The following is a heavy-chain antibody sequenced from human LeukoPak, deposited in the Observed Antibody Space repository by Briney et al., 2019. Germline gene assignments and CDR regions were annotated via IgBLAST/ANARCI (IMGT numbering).Heavy chain of an antibody. CDR1: GYTFTSYD. CDR2: MNPNSGNT. Sequence: ASVKVSCKASGYTFTSYDINWVRQATGQGLEWMGWMNPNSGNTGYAQKFQGRVTMTRNTSISTAYMELSSLRSEDTAVYYCARNQRITMVRGVIILYGMDAWGQGTTVTVSS. V-gene: IGHV1-8*01. CDR3: ARNQRITMVRGVIILYGMDA. J-gene: IGHJ6*02. D-gene: IGHD3-10*01.